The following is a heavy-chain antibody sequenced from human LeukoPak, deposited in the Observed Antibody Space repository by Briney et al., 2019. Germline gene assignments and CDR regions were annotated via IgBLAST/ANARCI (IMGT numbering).Heavy chain of an antibody. CDR2: ISFDGSDA. D-gene: IGHD4-17*01. J-gene: IGHJ3*02. CDR3: VRENYGDYDAFDM. Sequence: GSLRLSCAASGFTFSGFWMHWVRQAPGKGLVWVSCISFDGSDATYADSVKGRFTISRDNAKKSLYLQMNSLRAEDTAVYYCVRENYGDYDAFDMWGQGTMVTVSS. CDR1: GFTFSGFW. V-gene: IGHV3-74*01.